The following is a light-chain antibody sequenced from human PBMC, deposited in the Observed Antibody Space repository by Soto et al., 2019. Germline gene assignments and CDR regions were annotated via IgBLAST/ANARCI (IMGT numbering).Light chain of an antibody. CDR2: GAS. J-gene: IGKJ4*01. V-gene: IGKV3D-15*01. CDR1: QSVDSN. Sequence: EIVMTQSPATLSVSPGERATLSCRASQSVDSNLAWYQQEPGQAPRLLIFGASTRATGIPARFSGSGSGTDFTLTISSLQSEDFGVYFCQQYDNWPLTFGGGTKVDIK. CDR3: QQYDNWPLT.